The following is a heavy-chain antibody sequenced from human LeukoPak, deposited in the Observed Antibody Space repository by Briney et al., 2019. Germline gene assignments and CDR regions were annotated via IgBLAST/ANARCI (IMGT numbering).Heavy chain of an antibody. CDR3: ARGRFGVVITTLYYFGY. J-gene: IGHJ4*02. Sequence: SETLSLTCTVSGGSISSGSYYWSWIRQPAGKGLEWIGRIYTSGSTNYNPSLKSRVTISVDTSKNQFSLKLSSVTAADTAVYFCARGRFGVVITTLYYFGYWGPGTMVT. D-gene: IGHD3-3*01. CDR1: GGSISSGSYY. V-gene: IGHV4-61*02. CDR2: IYTSGST.